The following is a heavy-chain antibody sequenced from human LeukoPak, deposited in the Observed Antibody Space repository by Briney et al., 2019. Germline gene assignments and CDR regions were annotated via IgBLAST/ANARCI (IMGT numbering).Heavy chain of an antibody. CDR2: IYSGGST. D-gene: IGHD1-26*01. J-gene: IGHJ4*02. CDR3: ASPSGSYHFDY. CDR1: GFTVSSNY. V-gene: IGHV3-66*02. Sequence: RPGGSLRLSCAASGFTVSSNYMSWVRQAPGKGLEWVSVIYSGGSTYYADSVKGRFTISRDNSKNTLYLQMNSLRAEDTAVYYCASPSGSYHFDYWGQGTLVTVSS.